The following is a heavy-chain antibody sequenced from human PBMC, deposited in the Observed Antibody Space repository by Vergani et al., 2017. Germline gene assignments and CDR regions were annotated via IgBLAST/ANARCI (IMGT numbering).Heavy chain of an antibody. V-gene: IGHV3-30*03. CDR2: ISFDGTNE. Sequence: VQLVESGGGLVKPGGSLRLTCAASEFTFSNYAMNWVRQAPGKGLEWVVGISFDGTNEYYPDLVKGRFTISRDIAKNTLYLQVRSLRLEDTGVYHCVRDRGLCAGGRCYTEAWDYWGQGTPVTVSS. CDR1: EFTFSNYA. D-gene: IGHD2-2*02. CDR3: VRDRGLCAGGRCYTEAWDY. J-gene: IGHJ4*02.